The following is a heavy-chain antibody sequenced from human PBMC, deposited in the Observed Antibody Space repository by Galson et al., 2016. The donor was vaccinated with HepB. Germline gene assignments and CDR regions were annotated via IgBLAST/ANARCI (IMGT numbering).Heavy chain of an antibody. CDR3: ARLGSNHGYYYYYMDV. CDR2: IYYSGST. Sequence: SETLSLTCTVSGGSISSSSYYWGWIRQPPGKGLEWIGSIYYSGSTYYNPSLKSRVTISVDTSKNQFSLKLSSVTAADTAVYYCARLGSNHGYYYYYMDVWGKGTTVTVSS. V-gene: IGHV4-39*01. J-gene: IGHJ6*03. D-gene: IGHD6-13*01. CDR1: GGSISSSSYY.